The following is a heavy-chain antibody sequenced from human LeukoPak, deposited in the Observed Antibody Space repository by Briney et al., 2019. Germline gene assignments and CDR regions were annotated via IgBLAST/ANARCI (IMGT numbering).Heavy chain of an antibody. J-gene: IGHJ1*01. CDR2: IRSNGDTA. D-gene: IGHD6-19*01. CDR1: GFTFSRIA. V-gene: IGHV3-23*01. Sequence: PGGSLRLSCAASGFTFSRIAMTWVRQAPGKGLEWVSTIRSNGDTAYNADSVKGRFTISRDNSKNTLNLQMTSLRAEDTAVYYCARVSEDYSSGWYEEYFQYWGQGTLVIVSS. CDR3: ARVSEDYSSGWYEEYFQY.